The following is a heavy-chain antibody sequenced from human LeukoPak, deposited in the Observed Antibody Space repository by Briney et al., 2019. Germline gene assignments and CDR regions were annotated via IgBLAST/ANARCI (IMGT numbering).Heavy chain of an antibody. J-gene: IGHJ1*01. CDR3: ARPGIAVAGTTEYFQH. D-gene: IGHD6-19*01. CDR2: ISWNSGSI. CDR1: GFTFDDFA. Sequence: GGSLRLSCAASGFTFDDFAMHWVRQAPGKGLEWVSGISWNSGSIGYADSVKGRFTISRDNAKNSLYLQMNSLRAEDTALYYCARPGIAVAGTTEYFQHWGQGTLVTVSS. V-gene: IGHV3-9*01.